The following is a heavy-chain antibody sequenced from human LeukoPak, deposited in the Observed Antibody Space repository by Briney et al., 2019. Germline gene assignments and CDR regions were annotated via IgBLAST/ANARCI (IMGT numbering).Heavy chain of an antibody. J-gene: IGHJ6*03. Sequence: GGSLRLSCAASGFTFSSYWMSWVRQAPGKGLEWVANIKQDGSEKYYVDSVKGRFTISRDNSKDTLYPQMNSLRAEDTAVYYCARVTIFGVVTPAGDYYMDVWGKGTTVTVSS. CDR1: GFTFSSYW. CDR3: ARVTIFGVVTPAGDYYMDV. CDR2: IKQDGSEK. V-gene: IGHV3-7*01. D-gene: IGHD3-3*01.